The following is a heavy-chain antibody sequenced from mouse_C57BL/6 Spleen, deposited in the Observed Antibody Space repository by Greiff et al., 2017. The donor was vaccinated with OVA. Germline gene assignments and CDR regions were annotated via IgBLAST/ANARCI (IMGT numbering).Heavy chain of an antibody. D-gene: IGHD1-1*01. V-gene: IGHV5-4*01. J-gene: IGHJ1*03. CDR1: GLTFSSYA. Sequence: VQLKESGGGLVKPGGSLKLSCAASGLTFSSYAMSWVRQTPEKRLEWVATISDGGSYTYYPDNVKGRFTISRDNAKNNLYLQMSHLKSEDTAMYYCARDRGSSYGYFDVWGTGTTVTVSS. CDR2: ISDGGSYT. CDR3: ARDRGSSYGYFDV.